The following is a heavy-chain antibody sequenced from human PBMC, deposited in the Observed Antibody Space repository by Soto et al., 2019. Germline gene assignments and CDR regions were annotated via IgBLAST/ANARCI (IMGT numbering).Heavy chain of an antibody. Sequence: EVQLLESGGGLVQPGGSLSLSCAASGFTFSNYAMNWVRQPPGKGLEWVSDITDSGGTTYYAVSVKSRFTMSRHNSKSTLYLQMNNLRAEDTVVYYCAKSYYDTSCLFEYCGQGTLVTVSS. J-gene: IGHJ4*02. V-gene: IGHV3-23*01. D-gene: IGHD3-22*01. CDR1: GFTFSNYA. CDR2: ITDSGGTT. CDR3: AKSYYDTSCLFEY.